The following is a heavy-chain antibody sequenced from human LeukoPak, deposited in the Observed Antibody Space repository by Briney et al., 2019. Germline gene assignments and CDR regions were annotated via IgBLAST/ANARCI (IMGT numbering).Heavy chain of an antibody. J-gene: IGHJ4*01. CDR1: GGSISSFY. CDR3: ARRSSEGYFRGYYIAC. Sequence: SETLSLTCTVSGGSISSFYWSWIRQPPQKGLEWIGYLSHSGTTNYNPSLKSRVTISVDTPMNQVSLKLSSATAADTAVYSCARRSSEGYFRGYYIACGGPGNPVTV. CDR2: LSHSGTT. D-gene: IGHD3-22*01. V-gene: IGHV4-59*12.